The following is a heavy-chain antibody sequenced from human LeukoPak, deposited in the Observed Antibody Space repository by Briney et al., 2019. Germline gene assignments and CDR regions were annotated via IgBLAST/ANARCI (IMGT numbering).Heavy chain of an antibody. D-gene: IGHD1-26*01. Sequence: AETLSLTCTVSGGSISSYYGSWVRQPPGKGVEWIGYIYYSGSTNYNPSLKSRVTMSIDTSKNQFSLKLSSVTAADTAVYYCARGSGSYYFAFWGQGTLVTVSS. J-gene: IGHJ4*02. CDR2: IYYSGST. V-gene: IGHV4-59*01. CDR3: ARGSGSYYFAF. CDR1: GGSISSYY.